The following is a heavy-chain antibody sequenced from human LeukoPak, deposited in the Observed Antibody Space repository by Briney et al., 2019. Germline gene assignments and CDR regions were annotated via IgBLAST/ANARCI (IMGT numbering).Heavy chain of an antibody. V-gene: IGHV1-69*05. CDR2: IIPIFGTA. CDR3: ASTTAMVMNYFDY. Sequence: GSSVKVSCKASGGTFTSYAISWVRQAPGQGVEWMGRIIPIFGTANYAQKFQGRVTITTDESTSTAYMELSSLRSEDTAVYYCASTTAMVMNYFDYWGQGTLVTVSS. J-gene: IGHJ4*02. D-gene: IGHD5-18*01. CDR1: GGTFTSYA.